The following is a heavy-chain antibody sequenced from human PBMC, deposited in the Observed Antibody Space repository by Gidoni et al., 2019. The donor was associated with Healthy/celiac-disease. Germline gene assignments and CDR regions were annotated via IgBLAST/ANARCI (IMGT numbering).Heavy chain of an antibody. CDR3: ARGAKYSSPFDY. D-gene: IGHD6-6*01. J-gene: IGHJ4*02. CDR1: GGSFSGYY. V-gene: IGHV4-34*01. CDR2: INHSGST. Sequence: QVQLQQWGAGLLKPSETLSLTCAVHGGSFSGYYWSWIRQPPGKGLEWIGEINHSGSTNYNPSLKSRVTISVDTSKNQFSLKLSSVTAADTAVYYCARGAKYSSPFDYWGQGTLVTVSS.